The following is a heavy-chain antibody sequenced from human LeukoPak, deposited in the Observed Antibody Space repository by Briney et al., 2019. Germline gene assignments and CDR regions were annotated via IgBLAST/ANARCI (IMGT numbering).Heavy chain of an antibody. Sequence: GASVKVSCKASGGTFSSYAISWVRQAPGQGLEWMGGIIPIFGTANYAQKFQGRVTITTDESTSTAYMELSSLRSEDTAVYYCARGGLKAEVGTGWAFDIRGQGTMVTVSS. D-gene: IGHD1-26*01. J-gene: IGHJ3*02. CDR2: IIPIFGTA. CDR3: ARGGLKAEVGTGWAFDI. V-gene: IGHV1-69*05. CDR1: GGTFSSYA.